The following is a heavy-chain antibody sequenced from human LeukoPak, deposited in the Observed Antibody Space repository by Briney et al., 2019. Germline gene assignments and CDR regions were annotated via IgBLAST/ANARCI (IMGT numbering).Heavy chain of an antibody. CDR3: ARDAATGTTYYYYGMDV. CDR2: IKQDGSEK. J-gene: IGHJ6*01. CDR1: GFTSSSNW. V-gene: IGHV3-7*03. Sequence: PGGSLRLSCAASGFTSSSNWMSWVRQAPGKGLEWVANIKQDGSEKYYVESVKGRFTISRDNAKNSLYRQMNSLRAEDTAVYYCARDAATGTTYYYYGMDVWGEGTTVSVSS. D-gene: IGHD1-1*01.